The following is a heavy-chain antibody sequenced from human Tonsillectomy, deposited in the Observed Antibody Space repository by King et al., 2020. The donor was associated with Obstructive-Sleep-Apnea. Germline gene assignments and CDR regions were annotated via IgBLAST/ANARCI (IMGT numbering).Heavy chain of an antibody. CDR1: GGSTSSYY. D-gene: IGHD2-21*01. Sequence: VQLQESGPGLVKPSETLSLTCTVSGGSTSSYYWSWIRQSPGKGLEWIGYSYYSGSTNYNPSLKSRVTISVDTSKNQFSLKLTSVTAADTAVYYCARLRRIILVDSGLVFDYWGHGTLVTVSS. CDR3: ARLRRIILVDSGLVFDY. CDR2: SYYSGST. J-gene: IGHJ4*01. V-gene: IGHV4-59*08.